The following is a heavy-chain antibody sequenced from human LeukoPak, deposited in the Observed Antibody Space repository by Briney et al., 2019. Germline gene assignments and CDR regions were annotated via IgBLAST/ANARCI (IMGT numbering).Heavy chain of an antibody. D-gene: IGHD4/OR15-4a*01. J-gene: IGHJ3*02. CDR2: ISGSGGST. V-gene: IGHV3-23*01. CDR1: GFTFSSYA. CDR3: ATRDRLTIGYAFDI. Sequence: GGSLRLPCAASGFTFSSYAMSWVRQAPGKGLEWVSAISGSGGSTYYADSVKGRFTISRDNSKNTLYLQMNSLRAEDTAVYYCATRDRLTIGYAFDIWGQGTMVTVSS.